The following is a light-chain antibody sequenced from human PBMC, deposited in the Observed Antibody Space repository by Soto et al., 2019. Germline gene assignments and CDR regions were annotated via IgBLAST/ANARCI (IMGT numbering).Light chain of an antibody. V-gene: IGLV2-14*01. J-gene: IGLJ1*01. Sequence: QSVLTNPVSGSGSPRQSISISCTGTSSDVGGHDYVSWYQQHPGKAPKLMIYDVTNRPSGVSNRFSGSKSGNTASLTISGLQAEDEADYYCISYASINTYVFGTVTKVTVL. CDR2: DVT. CDR1: SSDVGGHDY. CDR3: ISYASINTYV.